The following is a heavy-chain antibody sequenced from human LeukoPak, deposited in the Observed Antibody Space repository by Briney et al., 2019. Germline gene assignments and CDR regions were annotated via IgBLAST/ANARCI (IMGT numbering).Heavy chain of an antibody. CDR1: GGSISSSSYY. J-gene: IGHJ4*02. CDR2: IYYSGST. Sequence: SETLSLTCTVSGGSISSSSYYWGWIRQPPGKGLEWIGSIYYSGSTYYNPSLKSQVTISVDTSKNQFSLKLSSVTAADAAVYYCARRRFSGTFDYWGQGTLVTVSS. D-gene: IGHD1-26*01. V-gene: IGHV4-39*01. CDR3: ARRRFSGTFDY.